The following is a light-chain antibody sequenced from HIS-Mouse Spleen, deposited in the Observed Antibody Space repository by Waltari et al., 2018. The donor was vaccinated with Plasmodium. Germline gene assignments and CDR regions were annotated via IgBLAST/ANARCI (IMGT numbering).Light chain of an antibody. CDR1: VLAKKY. J-gene: IGLJ3*02. Sequence: SYELTQPSSVSVSPGQTARLTCSGDVLAKKYARWFQQKPGQAPALVIYKDSERPSGIPERFSGSSSGTTVTLTISGAQVEDEADYYCYSAADNNLVFGGGTKLTVL. CDR2: KDS. CDR3: YSAADNNLV. V-gene: IGLV3-27*01.